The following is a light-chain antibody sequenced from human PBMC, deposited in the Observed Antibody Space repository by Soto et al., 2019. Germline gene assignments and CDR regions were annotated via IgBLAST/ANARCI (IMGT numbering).Light chain of an antibody. CDR3: QQRSNWPLVT. Sequence: DIVLTQSPATLSLSPGERATLSCRASQNVRGYLAWYQQKPGQAPRLLIYDASNRATGTSARFSGSGYGTDFSLTISSLESEDFAVYYCQQRSNWPLVTFGPGTKVDIK. CDR2: DAS. V-gene: IGKV3-11*01. CDR1: QNVRGY. J-gene: IGKJ3*01.